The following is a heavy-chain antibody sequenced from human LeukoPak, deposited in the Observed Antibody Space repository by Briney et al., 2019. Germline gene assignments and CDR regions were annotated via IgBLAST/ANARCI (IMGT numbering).Heavy chain of an antibody. CDR3: ARGSTYSRPDYFDY. D-gene: IGHD4-11*01. CDR1: GFTFSSYG. Sequence: GGSLRLSCAASGFTFSSYGMHWVRQAPGKGLEWVAVIWYDASNKYYADSVKGRFTISRDNSKNTLYLQINSLRAEDTAVYYCARGSTYSRPDYFDYWGQGTLVTVSS. CDR2: IWYDASNK. J-gene: IGHJ4*02. V-gene: IGHV3-33*01.